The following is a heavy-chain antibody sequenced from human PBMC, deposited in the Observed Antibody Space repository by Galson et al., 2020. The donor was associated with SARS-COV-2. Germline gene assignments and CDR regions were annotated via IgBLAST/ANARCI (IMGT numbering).Heavy chain of an antibody. CDR1: GDSVSTNTAA. V-gene: IGHV6-1*01. J-gene: IGHJ4*02. CDR2: TYYRSNWYT. Sequence: SQTLSPTCALSGDSVSTNTAALNCIRHPPTSGIEWLGSTYYRSNWYTNYAISVKSRITINPDTSKNQFSLQLSSVTPEDTAIHYCARESRPSFDYWGQGTLVTVSS. CDR3: ARESRPSFDY.